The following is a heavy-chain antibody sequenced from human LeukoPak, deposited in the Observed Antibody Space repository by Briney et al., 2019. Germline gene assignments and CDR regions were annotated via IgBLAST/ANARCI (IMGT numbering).Heavy chain of an antibody. J-gene: IGHJ4*02. Sequence: GGSLRLSCAASGFTFSRAAMTWVRQTPGKGLDGVSIITSSGTTYYPASVKARFPISRDNSKTMLYLQMNSLRAEDTAVYYCVKGRISEDGLDFWGQGTLVTVSS. D-gene: IGHD6-13*01. CDR3: VKGRISEDGLDF. V-gene: IGHV3-23*01. CDR2: ITSSGTT. CDR1: GFTFSRAA.